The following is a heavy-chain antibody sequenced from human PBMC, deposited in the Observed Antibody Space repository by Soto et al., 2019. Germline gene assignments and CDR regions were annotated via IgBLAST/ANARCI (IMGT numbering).Heavy chain of an antibody. CDR2: IYYSGST. CDR1: GGSISSYY. V-gene: IGHV4-59*01. D-gene: IGHD4-17*01. CDR3: ARVAADYGDYACDY. Sequence: SETLSLTCTVSGGSISSYYWSWIRQPPGKGLEWIGYIYYSGSTNYNPSLKSRVTISVDTSKNQFSLKLSSVTAADTAVYYCARVAADYGDYACDYWGQGTLVTVSS. J-gene: IGHJ4*02.